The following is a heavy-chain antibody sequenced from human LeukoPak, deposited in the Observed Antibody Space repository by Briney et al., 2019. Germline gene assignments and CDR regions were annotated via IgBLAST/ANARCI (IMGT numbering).Heavy chain of an antibody. CDR1: GYTFTDYY. CDR2: INPNSGGT. D-gene: IGHD4-17*01. V-gene: IGHV1-2*02. J-gene: IGHJ4*02. Sequence: ASVKVSCKASGYTFTDYYIHWVRQAPGQGLEWMGWINPNSGGTNYAQKSQGRVTMTRDTSISTAYMELSSLRSDDTAVYYCARVVGDSVGYFDYWGQGTLVTVSS. CDR3: ARVVGDSVGYFDY.